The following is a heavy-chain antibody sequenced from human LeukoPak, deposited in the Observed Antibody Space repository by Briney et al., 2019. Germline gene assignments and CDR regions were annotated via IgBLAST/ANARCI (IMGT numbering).Heavy chain of an antibody. J-gene: IGHJ5*02. V-gene: IGHV7-4-1*02. CDR1: GYAFTIYA. D-gene: IGHD1-1*01. Sequence: AASVTVSCTASGYAFTIYAMNWVRQAPGQGLEWMGWINTNTGNPTYAQGFTGRFVFSLDTSVSTAYLQISSLKAEDTAVYYCARKNETGTTPYNFRFDPWGQGTLVTVSS. CDR3: ARKNETGTTPYNFRFDP. CDR2: INTNTGNP.